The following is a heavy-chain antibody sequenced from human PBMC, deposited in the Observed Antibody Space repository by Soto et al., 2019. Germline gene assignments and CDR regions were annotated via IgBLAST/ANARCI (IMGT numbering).Heavy chain of an antibody. Sequence: EVQLVESGGGLVQPGRSLRLSCAASGFTFDDYAMYWVRQDPGKGLEWVSGISWNSGSIGYADSVKGRFTISRDNAKNSLYLQMTSLRAEDTALYYCAKALSSGSTDFDYWGQGTLVTVSS. D-gene: IGHD6-19*01. CDR3: AKALSSGSTDFDY. CDR2: ISWNSGSI. CDR1: GFTFDDYA. V-gene: IGHV3-9*01. J-gene: IGHJ4*02.